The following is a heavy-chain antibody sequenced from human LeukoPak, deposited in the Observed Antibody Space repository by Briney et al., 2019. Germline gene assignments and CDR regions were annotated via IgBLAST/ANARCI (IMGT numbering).Heavy chain of an antibody. Sequence: GGSLRLSCAASGFTFSSYAMSWVRQAPGKGLEWVSAISGSGGSTYYADSVKGRFTISRDNSENTLYLQVTSLRAEDTAVYYCAKDQSHHDFWSGYLEEYYFDYWGQGTLVTVSS. CDR3: AKDQSHHDFWSGYLEEYYFDY. CDR1: GFTFSSYA. V-gene: IGHV3-23*01. CDR2: ISGSGGST. J-gene: IGHJ4*02. D-gene: IGHD3-3*01.